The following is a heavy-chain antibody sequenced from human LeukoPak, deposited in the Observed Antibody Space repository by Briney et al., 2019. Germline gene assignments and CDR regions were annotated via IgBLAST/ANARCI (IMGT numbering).Heavy chain of an antibody. V-gene: IGHV4-59*12. Sequence: SETLSLTCTVSGGSMSPYHWGWIRQPPGKGLEWTGYIYYSGSTNYNPSLKSRVTISVDTSKNQFSLKLSSVTAADTAVYYCARDFKYSSSSPGGYGMDVWGQGTTVTVSS. CDR3: ARDFKYSSSSPGGYGMDV. CDR1: GGSMSPYH. D-gene: IGHD6-6*01. CDR2: IYYSGST. J-gene: IGHJ6*02.